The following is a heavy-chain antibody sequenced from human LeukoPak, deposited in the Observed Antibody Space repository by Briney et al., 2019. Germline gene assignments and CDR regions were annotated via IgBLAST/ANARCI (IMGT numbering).Heavy chain of an antibody. J-gene: IGHJ4*02. CDR1: GFTFSDYY. D-gene: IGHD6-13*01. CDR3: ARRHSSSWYFDY. V-gene: IGHV3-11*06. CDR2: ISSSSSYT. Sequence: PGGSLRLSCAASGFTFSDYYMSWVRQAPGKGLEWVSYISSSSSYTNYADSVKGRLTISRDNAKNSLYLQMNSLRAEDTAVYYCARRHSSSWYFDYWGQGTLVTVSS.